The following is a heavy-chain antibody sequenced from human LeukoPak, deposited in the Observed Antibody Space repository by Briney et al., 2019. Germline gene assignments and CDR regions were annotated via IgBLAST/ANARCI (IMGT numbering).Heavy chain of an antibody. CDR2: INHSGST. J-gene: IGHJ6*03. D-gene: IGHD3-22*01. V-gene: IGHV4-34*01. CDR1: GGSFSGYY. Sequence: SETLSLTCAVYGGSFSGYYWSWIRQPPGKGLEWIGEINHSGSTNYNPSLKSRVTMSVDTSKNQFSLKLSSVTAADTAVYYCARDNYYDSSGYYYYYYYMDVWGKGTTVTISS. CDR3: ARDNYYDSSGYYYYYYYMDV.